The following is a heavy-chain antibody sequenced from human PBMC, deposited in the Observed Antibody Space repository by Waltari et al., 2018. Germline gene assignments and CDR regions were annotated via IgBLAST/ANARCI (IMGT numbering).Heavy chain of an antibody. J-gene: IGHJ3*01. V-gene: IGHV4-39*01. CDR2: ISYAGAP. D-gene: IGHD5-12*01. Sequence: PQPPGAGWGCFGTISYAGAPYISPSLNSRVTVSRDTPKNQLSLTLGSVTASDTAVYYCATYIGASVGTAAFDVWGQGAMVTVSS. CDR3: ATYIGASVGTAAFDV.